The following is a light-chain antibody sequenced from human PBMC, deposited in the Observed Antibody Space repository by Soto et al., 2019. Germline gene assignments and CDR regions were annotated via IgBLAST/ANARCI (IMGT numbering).Light chain of an antibody. CDR2: DAS. V-gene: IGKV3-15*01. CDR1: QSVSSN. J-gene: IGKJ1*01. CDR3: QQYNNWPPWT. Sequence: EIVMTQSPAPLSVSPGERATLSCWASQSVSSNLAWYQQKPGQAPRLLIYDASTRATGIPARFSGSGSGTEFTLNISSLQSEDFAVYSCQQYNNWPPWTFGQGTKVEIK.